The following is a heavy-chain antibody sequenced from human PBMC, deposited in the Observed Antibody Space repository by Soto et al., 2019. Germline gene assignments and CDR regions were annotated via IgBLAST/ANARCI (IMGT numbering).Heavy chain of an antibody. CDR3: ARVRFGELHDY. Sequence: PSETLSLTCAVYGGSFSGYYWSWIRQPPGKGLEWIGEINHSGSTNYNPSLKSRVTISVDTSKNQFSLKLSSVTAADTAVYYCARVRFGELHDYWGQGTLVTVSS. D-gene: IGHD3-10*01. CDR1: GGSFSGYY. J-gene: IGHJ4*02. V-gene: IGHV4-34*01. CDR2: INHSGST.